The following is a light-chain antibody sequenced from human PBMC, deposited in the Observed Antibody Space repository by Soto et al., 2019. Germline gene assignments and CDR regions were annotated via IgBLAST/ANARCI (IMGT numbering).Light chain of an antibody. CDR3: LQYGSSPRT. V-gene: IGKV3-20*01. Sequence: EIVLTQSPGTLSLSPGERATLSCRASQSVSSSYLAWYQQKPGQAPRLHIYGASSRPTSIPDRFSGSGSGTDFPLTISRLDPEDFAVYYCLQYGSSPRTFGQGTKVEIK. J-gene: IGKJ1*01. CDR2: GAS. CDR1: QSVSSSY.